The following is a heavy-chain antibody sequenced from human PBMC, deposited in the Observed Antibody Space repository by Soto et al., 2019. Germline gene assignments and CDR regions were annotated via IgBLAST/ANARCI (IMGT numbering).Heavy chain of an antibody. V-gene: IGHV4-59*01. CDR2: IYYSGST. CDR1: GGSISSYY. CDR3: ARGSRSLDY. J-gene: IGHJ4*02. Sequence: SETLSLTCTVSGGSISSYYWSWIRQPPGKGLEWIGYIYYSGSTNYNPSLKSRVTISVDTSKNQFSLKLSSVTAADTAVYYCARGSRSLDYWGQGTLVTVSS.